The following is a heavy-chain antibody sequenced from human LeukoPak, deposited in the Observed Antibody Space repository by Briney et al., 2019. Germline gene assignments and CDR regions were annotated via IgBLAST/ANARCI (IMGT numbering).Heavy chain of an antibody. J-gene: IGHJ4*02. Sequence: GGSLRLSCAASGFTFSSYGMHWVRQVPGKGLEWVAVIWYDGSNKYYADSVKGRFTISRDNSKNTLYLQMNSLRAEDTAVYYCARGGYDSDYWGQGTLVTVSS. CDR1: GFTFSSYG. CDR3: ARGGYDSDY. D-gene: IGHD3-22*01. CDR2: IWYDGSNK. V-gene: IGHV3-33*01.